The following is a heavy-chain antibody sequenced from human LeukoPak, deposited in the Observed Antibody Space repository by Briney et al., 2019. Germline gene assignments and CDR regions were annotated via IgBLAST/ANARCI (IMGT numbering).Heavy chain of an antibody. CDR2: IYYSGST. J-gene: IGHJ4*02. CDR3: ARVSGYSYGYPFDY. V-gene: IGHV4-59*01. CDR1: GGSISTYY. D-gene: IGHD5-18*01. Sequence: PSETLSLTCTVSGGSISTYYWSWIRQPPGKGLEWIGYIYYSGSTNYNPSLKSRVTISVDTSKNQFSLKPSSVTAADTAMYYCARVSGYSYGYPFDYWGQGTLVTVSS.